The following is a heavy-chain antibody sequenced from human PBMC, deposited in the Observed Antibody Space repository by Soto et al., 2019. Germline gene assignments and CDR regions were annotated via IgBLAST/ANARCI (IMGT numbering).Heavy chain of an antibody. J-gene: IGHJ4*02. CDR2: IIPIFGTA. Sequence: QVQLVQSGAEVKKPGSSVKVSCKASGGTFSSYAISWVRQAPGQGLEWMGGIIPIFGTANYAQKFQGRVTITADESTSTAYMELSSLSSEDTAVYYCAKSPTYYDFWSGYYYFDYWGQGTLVTVSS. CDR1: GGTFSSYA. D-gene: IGHD3-3*01. V-gene: IGHV1-69*01. CDR3: AKSPTYYDFWSGYYYFDY.